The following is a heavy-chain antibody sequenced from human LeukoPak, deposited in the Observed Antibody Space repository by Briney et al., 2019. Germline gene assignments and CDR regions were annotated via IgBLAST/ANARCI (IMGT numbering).Heavy chain of an antibody. Sequence: GGSLRLSCAASGFTFSSYGMHWVRQAPGKRLEWVAVIWYDGSNKYYADSVKGRFTISRDNSKNTLYLQMNSLRAEDTAVYYCAKDRGDYAFDYWGQGTLVTVSS. D-gene: IGHD4-17*01. CDR1: GFTFSSYG. V-gene: IGHV3-33*06. CDR3: AKDRGDYAFDY. J-gene: IGHJ4*02. CDR2: IWYDGSNK.